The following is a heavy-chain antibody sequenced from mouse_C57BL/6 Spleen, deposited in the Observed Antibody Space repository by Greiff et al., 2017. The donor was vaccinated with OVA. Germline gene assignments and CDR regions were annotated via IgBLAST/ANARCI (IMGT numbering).Heavy chain of an antibody. D-gene: IGHD2-1*01. Sequence: EVKLQQSGPELVKPGASVKIPCKASGYTFTDYNMDWVKQSHGKSLEWIGDINPNNGGTIYNQKFKGKATLTVDKSSSTAYMELLSLTSEDTAVYYCARGGYYGNYGYYAMDDWGQGTSVTVSS. CDR3: ARGGYYGNYGYYAMDD. CDR1: GYTFTDYN. V-gene: IGHV1-18*01. J-gene: IGHJ4*01. CDR2: INPNNGGT.